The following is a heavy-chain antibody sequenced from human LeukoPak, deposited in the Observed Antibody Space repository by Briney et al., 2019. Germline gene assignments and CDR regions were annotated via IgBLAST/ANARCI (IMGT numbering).Heavy chain of an antibody. D-gene: IGHD5-12*01. CDR2: MNPNSGGT. Sequence: ASVKVSCKASGYTFTGYYMHWVRQAPGQGLEWMGWMNPNSGGTNYAQKFQGRVTMTRDTSISTAYMELSSLRSEDTAVYYCAFDRGTGYDRRYPFDYWGQGTLVTVSS. CDR3: AFDRGTGYDRRYPFDY. J-gene: IGHJ4*02. CDR1: GYTFTGYY. V-gene: IGHV1-2*02.